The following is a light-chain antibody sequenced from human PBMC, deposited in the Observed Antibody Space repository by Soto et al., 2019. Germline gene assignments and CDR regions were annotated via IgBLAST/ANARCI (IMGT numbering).Light chain of an antibody. CDR1: QSVGNSY. CDR3: QHYGSSSGYT. CDR2: GTA. J-gene: IGKJ2*01. V-gene: IGKV3-20*01. Sequence: EIVLTQSPGTLSLSPGEGATLSCRVSQSVGNSYLAWYQQRPGQAPRPLIFGTASRASGIPKRFSGSGSGTDYTLTTSRLEPENFAVYYCQHYGSSSGYTFGQGTKLEIK.